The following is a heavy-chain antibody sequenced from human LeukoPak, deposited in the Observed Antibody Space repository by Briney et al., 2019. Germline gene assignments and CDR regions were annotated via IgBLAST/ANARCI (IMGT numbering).Heavy chain of an antibody. Sequence: SETLSLTCTVSGGSISSSSYYWDWIRQPPGKGLEWMGNIYYSGSTYYNPSLKSRVTISVDTSKNQFSLKLSSVTAADTAVYYCARGGLGYSSSWYVGYYYYYMDVWGKGTTVTVSS. D-gene: IGHD6-13*01. V-gene: IGHV4-39*07. CDR1: GGSISSSSYY. CDR2: IYYSGST. CDR3: ARGGLGYSSSWYVGYYYYYMDV. J-gene: IGHJ6*03.